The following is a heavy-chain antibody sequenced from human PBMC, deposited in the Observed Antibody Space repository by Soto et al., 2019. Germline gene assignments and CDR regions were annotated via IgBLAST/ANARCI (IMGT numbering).Heavy chain of an antibody. CDR1: GYSFTSYW. CDR3: ETTYYGYDVRHNTPSQSRSHYQSYYVMDL. Sequence: GESLKISCKGSGYSFTSYWISWVRQMPGKGLEWMGRIDPSDSYTNYSPSFQGHVTISAHKSISTAYLQWSSLKASDTTTYYCETTYYGYDVRHNTPSQSRSHYQSYYVMDLWGQATPVTVCS. J-gene: IGHJ6*01. V-gene: IGHV5-10-1*01. D-gene: IGHD5-12*01. CDR2: IDPSDSYT.